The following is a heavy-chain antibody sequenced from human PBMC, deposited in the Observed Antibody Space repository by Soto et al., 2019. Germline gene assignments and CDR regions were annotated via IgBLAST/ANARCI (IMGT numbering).Heavy chain of an antibody. D-gene: IGHD6-13*01. J-gene: IGHJ6*02. CDR3: ARARNIAAAGAPWYYYYGMDV. CDR1: GYTFTGYY. CDR2: INPNSGGT. V-gene: IGHV1-2*04. Sequence: GASVKVSCKASGYTFTGYYMHWVRQAPGQGLEWMGWINPNSGGTNYAQKFQGWVTMTRDTSISTAYMELSRLRSDDTAVYYCARARNIAAAGAPWYYYYGMDVWGQGTTVTVSS.